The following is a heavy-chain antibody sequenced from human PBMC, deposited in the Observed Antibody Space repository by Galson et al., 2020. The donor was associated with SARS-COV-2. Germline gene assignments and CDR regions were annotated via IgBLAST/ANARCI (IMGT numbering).Heavy chain of an antibody. CDR3: ARDGLWFGELLYSAFDI. V-gene: IGHV3-30*04. CDR2: ISYDGSNK. Sequence: GESLKISCAAYGFTFSSYAMHWVRQAPGKGLEWVAAISYDGSNKYYADSLKGRLTISRDNSKNTLYLQMNSLRAEDTAVYYCARDGLWFGELLYSAFDIWGQGTMVTVSS. CDR1: GFTFSSYA. J-gene: IGHJ3*02. D-gene: IGHD3-10*01.